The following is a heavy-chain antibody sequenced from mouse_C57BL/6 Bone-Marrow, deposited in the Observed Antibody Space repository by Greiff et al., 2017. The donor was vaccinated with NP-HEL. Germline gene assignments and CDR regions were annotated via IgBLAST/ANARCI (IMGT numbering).Heavy chain of an antibody. CDR3: ESSGYYGRRW. CDR1: GYTFTSYG. Sequence: QVQLQQSGAELARPGASVKLSCTASGYTFTSYGISWVKQRTGQGLEWIGEIYPSSGNTYYNEKFKGKATLTVDKSYSTAYMELRSLTSEDSAVCFCESSGYYGRRWWGQGTTLTVSS. D-gene: IGHD1-1*01. J-gene: IGHJ2*01. V-gene: IGHV1-81*01. CDR2: IYPSSGNT.